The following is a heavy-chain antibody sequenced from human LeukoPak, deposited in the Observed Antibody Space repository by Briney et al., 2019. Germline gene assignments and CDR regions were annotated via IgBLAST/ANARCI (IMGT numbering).Heavy chain of an antibody. CDR2: INHSGST. J-gene: IGHJ4*02. Sequence: SEXXSLTCAVYGGSFSGYYWSWIRQPPGKGLEGIGEINHSGSTNYNPSLTSRVTISVDTSKNQFSLKLSSVTAADTAVYYCARGGRRRDFDYWGQGTLVTVSS. D-gene: IGHD1-14*01. CDR3: ARGGRRRDFDY. CDR1: GGSFSGYY. V-gene: IGHV4-34*01.